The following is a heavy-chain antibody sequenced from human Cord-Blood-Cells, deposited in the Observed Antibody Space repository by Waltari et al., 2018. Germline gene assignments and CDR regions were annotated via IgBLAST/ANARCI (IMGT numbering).Heavy chain of an antibody. V-gene: IGHV3-74*01. CDR3: ARFGQGIGYDAFDI. D-gene: IGHD6-25*01. Sequence: EVQLVESGGGLVQPGGSLRLSCAASGFTFSSYWMHWVRQAPGKGLVVVSRINSDGSSTSYADSVKGRFTISRDNAKNTLYLQMNSLRAEDTAVYYCARFGQGIGYDAFDIWGQGTMVTVSS. CDR2: INSDGSST. J-gene: IGHJ3*02. CDR1: GFTFSSYW.